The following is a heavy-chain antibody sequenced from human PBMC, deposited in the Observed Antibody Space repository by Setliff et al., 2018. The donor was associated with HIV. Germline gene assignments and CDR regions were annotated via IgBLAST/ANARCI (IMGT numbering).Heavy chain of an antibody. J-gene: IGHJ4*02. V-gene: IGHV4-61*09. CDR2: IYTSGST. CDR3: AREDGMGGYFDY. D-gene: IGHD3-16*01. Sequence: SETLSLTCTVSGGSISSGSYYWSWIRQPAGKGLEWIGHIYTSGSTNYNPSLKSRVTISVDPSRNQFSLKLNSVTAADTAVYYCAREDGMGGYFDYWGQGTLVTVSS. CDR1: GGSISSGSYY.